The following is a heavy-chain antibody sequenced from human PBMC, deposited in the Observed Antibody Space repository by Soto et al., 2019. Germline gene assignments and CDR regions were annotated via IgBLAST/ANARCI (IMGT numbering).Heavy chain of an antibody. CDR3: ARDGYCSGGSCYSVPVFDY. CDR2: IWYDGSNK. V-gene: IGHV3-33*01. Sequence: QVQLVESGGGVIQPGRSQRLSCAASGFTFSSYGMHWVREAPGKGLERVTVIWYDGSNKYYADSVKGRFTISRDNSKNTLYLQMNTLRAEDTAVYYCARDGYCSGGSCYSVPVFDYWGQGTLVTVSS. CDR1: GFTFSSYG. D-gene: IGHD2-15*01. J-gene: IGHJ4*02.